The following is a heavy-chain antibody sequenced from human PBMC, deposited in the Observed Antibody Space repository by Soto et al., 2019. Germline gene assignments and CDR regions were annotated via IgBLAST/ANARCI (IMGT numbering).Heavy chain of an antibody. J-gene: IGHJ4*02. CDR3: ARASAAATSWFVY. CDR1: GYNFPDYY. D-gene: IGHD2-15*01. Sequence: GASVKVSCKASGYNFPDYYIHWVRQAPGQGLQWMGWFNPKSGGANSAQNFQGRVTMSRDTSIITVYMELSSLTSDDTAVYYCARASAAATSWFVYWGQGTLVTVSS. CDR2: FNPKSGGA. V-gene: IGHV1-2*02.